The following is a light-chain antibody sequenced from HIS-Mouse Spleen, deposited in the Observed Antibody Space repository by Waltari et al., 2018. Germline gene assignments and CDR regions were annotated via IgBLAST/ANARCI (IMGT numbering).Light chain of an antibody. CDR1: QSVSSN. Sequence: EIVMTQSPATLSVSPGERATLSCRAIQSVSSNLACYQQKPGQAPRLLIYGASTRAPGIPARFSGSGSGTEFTLTISSMQSEDFAVYYCQQYNNWPPWTFGQGTKVEIK. CDR3: QQYNNWPPWT. J-gene: IGKJ1*01. CDR2: GAS. V-gene: IGKV3-15*01.